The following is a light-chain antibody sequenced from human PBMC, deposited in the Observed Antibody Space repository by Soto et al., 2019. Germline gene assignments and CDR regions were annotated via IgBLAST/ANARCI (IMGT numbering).Light chain of an antibody. V-gene: IGKV1-39*01. Sequence: DIQMTQSPSSLSASVEDRVIITCRASQSISNHLNWYQQKPGKAPKLLIFAASSLQSGVPSRFSGSRSGPDFTLTISSLQPEDFATYYCQQSYSTPITFGQRTRLEIK. CDR3: QQSYSTPIT. J-gene: IGKJ5*01. CDR2: AAS. CDR1: QSISNH.